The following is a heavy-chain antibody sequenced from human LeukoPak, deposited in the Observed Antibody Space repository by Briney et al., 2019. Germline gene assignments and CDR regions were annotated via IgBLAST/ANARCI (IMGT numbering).Heavy chain of an antibody. Sequence: ASVKVSCKASGYTFTGYYMHWVRQAPGEGLEWMGWINPNSGGTNYAQKFQGWVTMTRDTSISTDYMELSRLRSDDKAVDYCARDSDDYGDYTLDYWGQGTLVTVSS. V-gene: IGHV1-2*04. J-gene: IGHJ4*02. CDR2: INPNSGGT. D-gene: IGHD4-17*01. CDR1: GYTFTGYY. CDR3: ARDSDDYGDYTLDY.